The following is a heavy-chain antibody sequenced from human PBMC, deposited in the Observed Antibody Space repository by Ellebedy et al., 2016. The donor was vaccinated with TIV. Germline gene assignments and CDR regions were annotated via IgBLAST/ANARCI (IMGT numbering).Heavy chain of an antibody. CDR1: GGSISDYH. CDR3: ARGGTITAGTPVPDY. D-gene: IGHD1-1*01. CDR2: IFYTGST. V-gene: IGHV4-59*08. Sequence: MPGGSLRLSCTVSGGSISDYHWSWIRQPPGQGPEYIGYIFYTGSTSYDPSLKSRFTISVDTLKNQFSVKLNSVTAADTAVYYCARGGTITAGTPVPDYWGQGTLVTVSS. J-gene: IGHJ4*02.